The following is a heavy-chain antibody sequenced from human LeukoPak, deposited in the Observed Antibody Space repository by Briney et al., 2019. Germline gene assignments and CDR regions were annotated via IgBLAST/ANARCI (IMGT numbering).Heavy chain of an antibody. CDR2: INHSGST. D-gene: IGHD6-19*01. V-gene: IGHV4-34*01. CDR1: GGSFSGYY. CDR3: ARVGWYGGYFDY. Sequence: TSETLSLTCAVYGGSFSGYYWSWIRQPPGMGLEWIGEINHSGSTNYNPSLKSRVTISVDTSKNQFSLKLSSVTAADTAVYYCARVGWYGGYFDYWGQGTLVTVSS. J-gene: IGHJ4*02.